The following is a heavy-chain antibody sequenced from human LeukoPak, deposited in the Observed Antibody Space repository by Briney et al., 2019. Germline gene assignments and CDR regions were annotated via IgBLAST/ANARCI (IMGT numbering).Heavy chain of an antibody. CDR2: ISSSGSTI. CDR1: GFTFSSYA. J-gene: IGHJ6*04. CDR3: AELGITMIGGV. D-gene: IGHD3-10*02. Sequence: GGSLRLSCAASGFTFSSYAMSWVRQAPGKGLEWVSAISSSGSTIYYADSVKGRFTISRDNAKNSLYLQMNSLRAEDTAVYYCAELGITMIGGVWGKGTTVTISS. V-gene: IGHV3-48*03.